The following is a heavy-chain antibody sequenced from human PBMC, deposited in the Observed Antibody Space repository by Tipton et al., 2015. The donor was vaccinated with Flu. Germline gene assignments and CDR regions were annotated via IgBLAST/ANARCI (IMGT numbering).Heavy chain of an antibody. Sequence: TLSLTCNVSGVSINSGSYYCTWIRQPAGKGLEWIGHIYTIRSTKYNPSLKSRVTMSIDTSKNQFFLNLKSVTAADTAMYYCVRLRIGYYYDMDVWGQGTTVIASS. CDR2: IYTIRST. D-gene: IGHD2-15*01. J-gene: IGHJ6*02. CDR1: GVSINSGSYY. V-gene: IGHV4-61*09. CDR3: VRLRIGYYYDMDV.